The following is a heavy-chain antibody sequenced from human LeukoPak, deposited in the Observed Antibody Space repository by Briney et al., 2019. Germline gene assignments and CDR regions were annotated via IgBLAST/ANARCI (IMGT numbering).Heavy chain of an antibody. D-gene: IGHD3-9*01. CDR3: ARSWFPYYFDY. CDR1: GFTFSSYW. J-gene: IGHJ4*02. Sequence: PGGSLRLSCEASGFTFSSYWMHWVRQIPGKGLVWVSRIDNDGGSTTYADSVKGRFTISRDNAKNTLYLQMNSVRAEDTAVYYCARSWFPYYFDYWGQGTLVTVSS. V-gene: IGHV3-74*01. CDR2: IDNDGGST.